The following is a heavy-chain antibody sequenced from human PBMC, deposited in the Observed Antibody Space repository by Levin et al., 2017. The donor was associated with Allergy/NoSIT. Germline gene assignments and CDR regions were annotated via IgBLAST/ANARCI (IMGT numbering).Heavy chain of an antibody. Sequence: GGSLRLSCAASGFTVSSNYMSWVRQAPGKGLEFVSVIFGGGSRYYADSVKGRFTISRDNSKNTLYLQMNSLRAEDTAVYCCASRIYYFDSSDSRMDVWGQGTTVTVSS. J-gene: IGHJ6*02. CDR3: ASRIYYFDSSDSRMDV. V-gene: IGHV3-66*01. D-gene: IGHD3-22*01. CDR2: IFGGGSR. CDR1: GFTVSSNY.